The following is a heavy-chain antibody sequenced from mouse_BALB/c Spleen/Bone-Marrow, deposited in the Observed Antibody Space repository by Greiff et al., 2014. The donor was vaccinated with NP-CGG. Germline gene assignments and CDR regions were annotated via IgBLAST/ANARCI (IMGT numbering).Heavy chain of an antibody. V-gene: IGHV5-17*02. Sequence: DVHLVESGGGLVQPGGSRKLSCAASGFTFSSFGMHWVRQAPEKGLEWVAYISSGSSNIYYADTVKGRFTISRDNPKNTLFLQMTSLRSEGTAMYYCTRGGNWDDFDYWGQGTTLTVSS. CDR2: ISSGSSNI. CDR1: GFTFSSFG. J-gene: IGHJ2*01. CDR3: TRGGNWDDFDY. D-gene: IGHD4-1*01.